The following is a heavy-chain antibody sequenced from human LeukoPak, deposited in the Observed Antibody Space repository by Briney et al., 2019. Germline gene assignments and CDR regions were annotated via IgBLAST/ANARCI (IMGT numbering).Heavy chain of an antibody. D-gene: IGHD3-16*01. J-gene: IGHJ4*02. CDR2: LRGDGET. CDR3: AKASWVSTADAVL. V-gene: IGHV3-23*01. Sequence: PGGSLRLSCAASGFTFSNDAMSWVRQAPAGGLEWVASLRGDGETFYADSVKGRFPLSRDGSRNTVYLQLNNLRVEATAVYYCAKASWVSTADAVLWGQGTLVTVSS. CDR1: GFTFSNDA.